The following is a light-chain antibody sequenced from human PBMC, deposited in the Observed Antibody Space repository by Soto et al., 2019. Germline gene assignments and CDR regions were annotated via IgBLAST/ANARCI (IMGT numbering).Light chain of an antibody. Sequence: QSALTQPASVSGSPGQSITISCTGTSSDVGGYNYVSWYQQHPGKVPKVMIYEVNNRPSGISNRFSGSKSGNTASLTISGLQAEDEADYYCSSYTSSSTLVFGTGTKVTVL. CDR2: EVN. J-gene: IGLJ1*01. CDR3: SSYTSSSTLV. V-gene: IGLV2-14*01. CDR1: SSDVGGYNY.